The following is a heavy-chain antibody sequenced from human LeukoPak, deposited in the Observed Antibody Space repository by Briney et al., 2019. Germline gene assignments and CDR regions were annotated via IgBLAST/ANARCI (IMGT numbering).Heavy chain of an antibody. CDR1: GFTFSSYE. Sequence: GGSLRLSCAASGFTFSSYEMNWVRQAPGKGLEWVSYISSSGSTIYYADSVKGRFTISRDNAKNSLYLQMNSLRAEDTAVYYCARGLYYDILTGYVWGQGTLVTVSS. J-gene: IGHJ4*02. CDR2: ISSSGSTI. D-gene: IGHD3-9*01. V-gene: IGHV3-48*03. CDR3: ARGLYYDILTGYV.